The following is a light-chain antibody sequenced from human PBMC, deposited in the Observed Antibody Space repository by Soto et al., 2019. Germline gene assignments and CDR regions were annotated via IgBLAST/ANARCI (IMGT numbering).Light chain of an antibody. V-gene: IGLV1-51*01. CDR1: SSNIGKNW. Sequence: QSVLTQPPSVSAAPGQKVTISCSGSSSNIGKNWVSWYQQLPGAAPKLLIYDNNKRPSGIPDRFSGSKSGTSATLDITGLQTGDEADYYCGTWDTGLSDFYVFGTATQLTVL. CDR2: DNN. CDR3: GTWDTGLSDFYV. J-gene: IGLJ1*01.